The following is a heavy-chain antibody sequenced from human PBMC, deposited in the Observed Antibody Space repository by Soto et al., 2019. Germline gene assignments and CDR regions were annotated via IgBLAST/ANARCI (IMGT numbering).Heavy chain of an antibody. D-gene: IGHD3-16*01. J-gene: IGHJ6*02. CDR1: GYTFTSYG. V-gene: IGHV1-18*01. Sequence: QVQLVQSGGEVKKPGASVKVSCKASGYTFTSYGISWVRQAPGQGLEWMGWISGYNGKTNSAQKVQERVTITTDTSTSTVYMELRSLRSYDTAVYYCAREGAVPYYYYGMDVWGQGTTVTVSS. CDR3: AREGAVPYYYYGMDV. CDR2: ISGYNGKT.